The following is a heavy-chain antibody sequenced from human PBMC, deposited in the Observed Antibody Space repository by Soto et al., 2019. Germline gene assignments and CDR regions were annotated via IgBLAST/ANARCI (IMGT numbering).Heavy chain of an antibody. D-gene: IGHD6-13*01. CDR3: ARRSLGGAAGTDY. CDR2: IYYSGST. CDR1: GGSISSSSYY. Sequence: QLQLQESGPGLVKPSETLSLTCTVSGGSISSSSYYWGWIRQPPGKGLEWIGSIYYSGSTYYNPSLKSRVTISVDTSKNQFSLKLSSVTAADTAVYYCARRSLGGAAGTDYWGQGTLVTVSS. V-gene: IGHV4-39*01. J-gene: IGHJ4*02.